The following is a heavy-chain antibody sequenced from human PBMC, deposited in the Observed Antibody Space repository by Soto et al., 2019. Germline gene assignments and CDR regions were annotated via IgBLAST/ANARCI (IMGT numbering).Heavy chain of an antibody. D-gene: IGHD6-13*01. CDR3: ARDGAIYRSSTFQH. CDR2: ITYDGSNK. Sequence: QVQLVESGGGVVQPGRSLRLSCAASGFTFSSYAMHWVRQAPGKGLEWVAVITYDGSNKYYADSVKGRFTISRDNSKNTLYLQMNSLRAEDTAVYYCARDGAIYRSSTFQHWGQGTLVTVSS. J-gene: IGHJ1*01. V-gene: IGHV3-30-3*01. CDR1: GFTFSSYA.